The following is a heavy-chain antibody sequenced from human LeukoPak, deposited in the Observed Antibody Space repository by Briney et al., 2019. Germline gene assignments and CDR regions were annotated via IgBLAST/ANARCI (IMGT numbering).Heavy chain of an antibody. J-gene: IGHJ3*02. D-gene: IGHD3-22*01. Sequence: SETLSLTCTVSGGSISSYYWSWIRQPAGKGLEWIGRIYTSGSTNYNPSLKSRVTMSVDTSKNQFSLKLSSVTAADTAVYYCARLREDYYDSSGSAVAFDIWGQGTMVTVSS. CDR3: ARLREDYYDSSGSAVAFDI. CDR1: GGSISSYY. CDR2: IYTSGST. V-gene: IGHV4-4*07.